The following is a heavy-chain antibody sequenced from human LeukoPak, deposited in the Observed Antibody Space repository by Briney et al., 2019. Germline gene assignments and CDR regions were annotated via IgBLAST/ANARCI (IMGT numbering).Heavy chain of an antibody. CDR2: ISYDGSNK. CDR1: GFTFSSYA. J-gene: IGHJ4*02. V-gene: IGHV3-30*04. Sequence: GGSLRLSCAASGFTFSSYAMHWVRQAPGKGLEWVAVISYDGSNKYYADSVKGRFTISRDNSKNTLYLQMNSLRAEDTAVYYCARVGRRYRSGGSCYGPFDYWGQGTLVTVSS. D-gene: IGHD2-15*01. CDR3: ARVGRRYRSGGSCYGPFDY.